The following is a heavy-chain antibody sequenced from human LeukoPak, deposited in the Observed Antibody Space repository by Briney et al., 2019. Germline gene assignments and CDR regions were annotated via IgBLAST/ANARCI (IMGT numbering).Heavy chain of an antibody. CDR2: IKRDGSEG. CDR3: TSLSGFYQSY. D-gene: IGHD3-22*01. J-gene: IGHJ4*02. CDR1: GLTFSSYW. Sequence: GGSLRLSCVASGLTFSSYWMNWVRHVPGKGLECEASIKRDGSEGFYVDSVKGRFTISRDNTKNSLFLDMNSLRVEDTAIYYCTSLSGFYQSYWGQGALVTVSS. V-gene: IGHV3-7*01.